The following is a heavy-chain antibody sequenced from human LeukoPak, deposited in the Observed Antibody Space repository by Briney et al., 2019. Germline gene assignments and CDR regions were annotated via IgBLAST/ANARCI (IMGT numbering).Heavy chain of an antibody. V-gene: IGHV4-4*07. CDR2: IFPSGST. J-gene: IGHJ4*02. D-gene: IGHD4-23*01. CDR1: GGSIDNYY. CDR3: ARADKTTVVTPGDY. Sequence: ASETLSLTCTVSGGSIDNYYWSWIRQPAGKGLEWIGRIFPSGSTNYNPSLKSRVTMSIDTSKRQFSLRLASVTAADTAVYYCARADKTTVVTPGDYWGQGTLVTVSS.